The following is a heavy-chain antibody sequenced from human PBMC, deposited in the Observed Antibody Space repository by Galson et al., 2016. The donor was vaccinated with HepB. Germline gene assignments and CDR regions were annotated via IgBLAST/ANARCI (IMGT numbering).Heavy chain of an antibody. CDR3: ARRQMYTMSAFDY. J-gene: IGHJ4*02. Sequence: SLRLSCAASGFKLSHYAMHWVRQAPGKGLEWVANIKPDGSEKYYVDSVKGRFTISRDTAKSSLYLQMNSLRAEDTAVYYCARRQMYTMSAFDYWGQGTLVTVSS. V-gene: IGHV3-7*01. CDR2: IKPDGSEK. D-gene: IGHD5-24*01. CDR1: GFKLSHYA.